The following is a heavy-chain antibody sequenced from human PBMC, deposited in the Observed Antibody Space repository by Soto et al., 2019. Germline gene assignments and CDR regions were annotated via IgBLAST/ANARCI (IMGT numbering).Heavy chain of an antibody. CDR3: ARYCSGGSCYFGHAFDI. V-gene: IGHV3-53*04. CDR1: GFTVSSNY. D-gene: IGHD2-15*01. CDR2: IYSGGST. Sequence: GGSLRLSCAASGFTVSSNYMSWVRQAPGKGLEWVSVIYSGGSTYYADSVKDRFTISRHNSKNTLYLQMNSLRAEDTTVYYCARYCSGGSCYFGHAFDIWGQGTMVTVSS. J-gene: IGHJ3*02.